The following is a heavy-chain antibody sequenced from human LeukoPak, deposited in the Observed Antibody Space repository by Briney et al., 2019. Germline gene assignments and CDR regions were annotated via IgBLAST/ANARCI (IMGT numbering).Heavy chain of an antibody. V-gene: IGHV1-69*05. CDR1: GGTFSSYA. CDR2: IIPIFGTA. D-gene: IGHD1-26*01. CDR3: ARGRVGSPINWFDP. Sequence: ASVKVSCKASGGTFSSYAISWVRQAPGQGLEWMGGIIPIFGTANYAQKFQGRVTITTDESTSTAYMELSSLRSEDTAVYYCARGRVGSPINWFDPWGQGTLVTVSS. J-gene: IGHJ5*02.